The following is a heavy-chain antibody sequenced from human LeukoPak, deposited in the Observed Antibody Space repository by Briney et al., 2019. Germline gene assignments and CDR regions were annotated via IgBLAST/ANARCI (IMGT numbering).Heavy chain of an antibody. V-gene: IGHV3-48*03. CDR2: ISSSGRTM. J-gene: IGHJ6*04. Sequence: GGSLRLSCAASGFTFSSYEMNWVRQAPGKGLEWVSYISSSGRTMYYGDSVKGRFTISRDNAKNSLYLQMNSLRAEDTAVYYCAELGITMIGGVWGKGTTVTISS. CDR1: GFTFSSYE. CDR3: AELGITMIGGV. D-gene: IGHD3-10*02.